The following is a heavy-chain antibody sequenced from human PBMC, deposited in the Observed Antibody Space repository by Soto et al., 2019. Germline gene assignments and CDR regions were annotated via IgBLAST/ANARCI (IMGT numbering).Heavy chain of an antibody. Sequence: GGSLRLSCAASGFIFSSYEMNWVRQAPGKGLEWVSYISNSGSTIYYADSVKGRFTISRDNTKNSLNLQMNSLRAEDTAVYYCARDLWSGYAFPWGQGTLVTVSS. CDR1: GFIFSSYE. CDR3: ARDLWSGYAFP. J-gene: IGHJ5*02. V-gene: IGHV3-48*03. CDR2: ISNSGSTI. D-gene: IGHD3-3*01.